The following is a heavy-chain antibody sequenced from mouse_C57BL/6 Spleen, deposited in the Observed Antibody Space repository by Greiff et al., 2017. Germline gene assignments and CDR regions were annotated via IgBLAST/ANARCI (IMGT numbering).Heavy chain of an antibody. CDR1: GYTFTDYE. J-gene: IGHJ3*01. Sequence: QVQLQQSGAELVRPGASVTLSCKASGYTFTDYEMHWVKQTPVHGLEWIGAIDPETGGTAYNQKFKGKAILTADKSSSTAYMELRSLTSEDSAVYYGTRREYDGAWFAYWGQGTLVTVSA. CDR2: IDPETGGT. V-gene: IGHV1-15*01. D-gene: IGHD2-14*01. CDR3: TRREYDGAWFAY.